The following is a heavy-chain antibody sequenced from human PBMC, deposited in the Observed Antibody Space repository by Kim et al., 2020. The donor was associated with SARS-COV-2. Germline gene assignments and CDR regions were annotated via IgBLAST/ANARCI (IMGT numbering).Heavy chain of an antibody. V-gene: IGHV3-21*01. D-gene: IGHD6-19*01. CDR1: GFTFSSYS. CDR3: ARVAQKHGEPRIAVAGGDY. CDR2: ISSSSSYI. J-gene: IGHJ4*02. Sequence: GGSLRLSCAASGFTFSSYSMNWVRQAPGKGLEWVSSISSSSSYIYYADSVKGRFTISRDNAKNSLYLQMNSLRAEDTAVYYCARVAQKHGEPRIAVAGGDYWGQGTLVTVSS.